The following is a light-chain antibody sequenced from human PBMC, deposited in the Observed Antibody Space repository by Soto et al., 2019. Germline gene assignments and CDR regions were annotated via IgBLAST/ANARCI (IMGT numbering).Light chain of an antibody. V-gene: IGKV3D-15*01. Sequence: EIVLTPSPGTLSLSPGERATLSCRASQSISSSYLAWYQQKPGQAPRLLIYVASTRATGIPARFSGSGSGTEFSLTISSLQSEDFAVYYCQQYNNWPWTFGQGTKVDIK. CDR2: VAS. CDR1: QSISSSY. J-gene: IGKJ1*01. CDR3: QQYNNWPWT.